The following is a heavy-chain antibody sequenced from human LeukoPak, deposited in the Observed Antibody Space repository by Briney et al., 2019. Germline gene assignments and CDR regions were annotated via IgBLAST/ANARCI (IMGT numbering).Heavy chain of an antibody. Sequence: PSETLSLTCSVYGGSFSCYYWSSIRQPPGKGLEWIGEINHSGSTNYNPSLKSRVTISVDTSKNQFSLNLSSVTAAATAVYYCARSGGLGSGSTTYYYYYGMDVWGQGTTVTVSS. J-gene: IGHJ6*02. CDR3: ARSGGLGSGSTTYYYYYGMDV. CDR2: INHSGST. V-gene: IGHV4-34*01. D-gene: IGHD3-10*01. CDR1: GGSFSCYY.